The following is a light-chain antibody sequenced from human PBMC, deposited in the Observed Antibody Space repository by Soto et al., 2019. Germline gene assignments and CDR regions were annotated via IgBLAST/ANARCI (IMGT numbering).Light chain of an antibody. CDR1: SGHSSYA. Sequence: QPVLTQSPSASASLGASVKLTCTLSSGHSSYAIAWHQQQPEKGPRYLMKLNSDGSHSKGDGIPERFSGSSSGAERYLPISSLQSEDEADYYCQTWGTGIQVFGGGTKLTVL. CDR2: LNSDGSH. CDR3: QTWGTGIQV. J-gene: IGLJ2*01. V-gene: IGLV4-69*01.